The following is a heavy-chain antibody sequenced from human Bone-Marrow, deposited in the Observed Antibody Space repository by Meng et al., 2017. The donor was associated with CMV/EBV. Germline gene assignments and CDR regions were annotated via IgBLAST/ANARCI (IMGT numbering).Heavy chain of an antibody. CDR1: GGSFSRYA. V-gene: IGHV1-69*01. CDR2: IITVFGTR. D-gene: IGHD4-17*01. CDR3: ARGWGGDQEAIDY. J-gene: IGHJ4*02. Sequence: KACGGSFSRYARSCVQQAPGQGLEWMGVIITVFGTRNSAQKFQGRVTITADESTSTAYMELSSLRSEDTAVYYCARGWGGDQEAIDYWGQGTLVTVSS.